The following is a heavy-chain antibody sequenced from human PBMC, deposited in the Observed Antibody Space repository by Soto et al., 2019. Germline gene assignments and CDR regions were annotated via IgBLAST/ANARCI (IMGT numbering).Heavy chain of an antibody. J-gene: IGHJ3*02. CDR1: GYTFTSYD. CDR3: ARTTARLLWFGESRAFDI. D-gene: IGHD3-10*01. Sequence: QVQLVQSGAEVKKPGASVKVSCKASGYTFTSYDINWVRQATGQELEWMGWMNPNSGNTGYAQKFQGRVTMTRNTSISTAYMELSSLRSEDTAVYYCARTTARLLWFGESRAFDIWGQGTMVTVSS. V-gene: IGHV1-8*01. CDR2: MNPNSGNT.